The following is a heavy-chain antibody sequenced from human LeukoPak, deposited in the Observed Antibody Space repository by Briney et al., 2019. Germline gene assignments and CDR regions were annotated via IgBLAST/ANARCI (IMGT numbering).Heavy chain of an antibody. J-gene: IGHJ4*02. CDR1: DGSITNYY. D-gene: IGHD3-10*01. CDR3: ARHSRTWANYYYGSGSYRYYFDY. Sequence: SETLSLTCTVSDGSITNYYWSWIRQPPGKGLEWIGHIYYSGSTNYNPSLKSRVTISLDTSKKQFSLKLSSVTAADTAVYYCARHSRTWANYYYGSGSYRYYFDYWGQGTLVTVSS. CDR2: IYYSGST. V-gene: IGHV4-59*08.